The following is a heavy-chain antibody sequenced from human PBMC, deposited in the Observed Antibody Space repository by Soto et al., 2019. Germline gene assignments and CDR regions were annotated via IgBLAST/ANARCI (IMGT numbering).Heavy chain of an antibody. CDR1: GFTFSIYW. J-gene: IGHJ5*02. V-gene: IGHV3-74*01. CDR2: INSDGSNT. CDR3: VMLQPVNDNWIDP. D-gene: IGHD4-4*01. Sequence: EVQLVESGGGLVQPGGSLRLSCAASGFTFSIYWMHWVRQAPGKGLVWVSRINSDGSNTGNEDSVKGRFTIPIDNAKNTVYLQISSMRAEDTAVYYCVMLQPVNDNWIDPWGQGTLVTVSS.